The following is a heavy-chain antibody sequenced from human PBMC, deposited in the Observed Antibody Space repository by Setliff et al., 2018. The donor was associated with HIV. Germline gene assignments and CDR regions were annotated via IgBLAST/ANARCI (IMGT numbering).Heavy chain of an antibody. CDR1: GGSFSGHY. Sequence: SETLSLTCAVYGGSFSGHYWSWIRQTPGKGLEWIGDISHSGSTNYNPSLKGRVTISVDTSKNQFSLRLTSVTAADTAVYFCARGSRSPLVNKFRVTPAFDYWGQGTLVTVSS. CDR2: ISHSGST. V-gene: IGHV4-34*01. D-gene: IGHD2-21*02. CDR3: ARGSRSPLVNKFRVTPAFDY. J-gene: IGHJ4*01.